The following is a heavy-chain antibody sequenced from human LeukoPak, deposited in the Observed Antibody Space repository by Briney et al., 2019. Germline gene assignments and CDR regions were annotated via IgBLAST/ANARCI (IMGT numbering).Heavy chain of an antibody. V-gene: IGHV3-23*01. Sequence: GGSLRLSCVASGFTFTGHSMHWVRQAPGKGLEWVSAISGSGGSTYYADSVKGRFTISRDNSKNTLYLQMNSLRAEDTAVYYCAKSRPYCGGDCYSGFDYWGQGTLVTVSS. CDR2: ISGSGGST. D-gene: IGHD2-21*02. J-gene: IGHJ4*02. CDR3: AKSRPYCGGDCYSGFDY. CDR1: GFTFTGHS.